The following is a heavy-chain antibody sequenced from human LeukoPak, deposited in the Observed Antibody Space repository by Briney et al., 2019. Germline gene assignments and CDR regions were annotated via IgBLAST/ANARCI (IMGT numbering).Heavy chain of an antibody. V-gene: IGHV3-23*01. Sequence: GGSLRLSCAASGFPFTTYAMGWVRQAPGKGLEWVSAISGSDGGTHSADSVKGQFTTSTDNSKNTLYLQMNSLRADDTAVYYCARLRNTMTTPRFDYWGQGTLVTVSS. D-gene: IGHD4-17*01. CDR3: ARLRNTMTTPRFDY. J-gene: IGHJ4*02. CDR1: GFPFTTYA. CDR2: ISGSDGGT.